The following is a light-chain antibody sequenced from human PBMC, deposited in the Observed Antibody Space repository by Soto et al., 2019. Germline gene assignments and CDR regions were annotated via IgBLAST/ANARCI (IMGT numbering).Light chain of an antibody. CDR3: QQYNNWPQT. J-gene: IGKJ1*01. CDR1: QSVSSN. CDR2: DAS. V-gene: IGKV3-15*01. Sequence: VMTQAPATMSVSPGESATLSCRASQSVSSNLAWYQQKPGQAPRLLMYDASTRATGIPDRFSGSGSGAEFTLTISSLQSEDLAVYYCQQYNNWPQTFGQGTKVDIK.